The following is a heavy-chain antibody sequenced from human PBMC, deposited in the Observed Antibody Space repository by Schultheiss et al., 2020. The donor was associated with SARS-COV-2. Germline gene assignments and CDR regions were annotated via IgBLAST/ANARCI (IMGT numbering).Heavy chain of an antibody. D-gene: IGHD2-15*01. CDR2: ISAYNGNT. J-gene: IGHJ3*02. Sequence: ASVKVSCKASGYTFTSYGISWVRQAPGQGLEWMGWISAYNGNTNYAQKLQGRVTMTTDTSTSTAYMELRSLRSDDTAVYYCARDLARSHYSGWDIWGQGTMVTVSS. V-gene: IGHV1-18*01. CDR3: ARDLARSHYSGWDI. CDR1: GYTFTSYG.